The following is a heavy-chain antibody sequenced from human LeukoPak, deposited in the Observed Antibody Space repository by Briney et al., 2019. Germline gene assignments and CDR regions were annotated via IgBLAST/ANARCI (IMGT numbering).Heavy chain of an antibody. J-gene: IGHJ4*02. Sequence: RASVKVSCKASGGTFSSYAISWVRQAPGQGLEWMGGIIPIFGTANYAQKFQGRVTITTDESTSTAYMELSSLRSEDTAVYYCARRLCSGDTCYHNDYWGQGTLVTVSS. D-gene: IGHD2-15*01. CDR2: IIPIFGTA. V-gene: IGHV1-69*05. CDR1: GGTFSSYA. CDR3: ARRLCSGDTCYHNDY.